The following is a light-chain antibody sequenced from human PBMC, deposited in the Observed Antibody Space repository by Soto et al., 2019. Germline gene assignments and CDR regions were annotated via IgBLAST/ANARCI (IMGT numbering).Light chain of an antibody. V-gene: IGLV2-14*01. J-gene: IGLJ1*01. CDR1: SSDVGGYNY. CDR2: DVS. Sequence: QSVLTQPASVSGSPGQSITISCTGTSSDVGGYNYVSWYQQHPGKAPKLMIYDVSNRPSGVSNRFSGSKSGTSASLAISGLRSEDEADYYCAAWDDRVYVFGTGTKVTVL. CDR3: AAWDDRVYV.